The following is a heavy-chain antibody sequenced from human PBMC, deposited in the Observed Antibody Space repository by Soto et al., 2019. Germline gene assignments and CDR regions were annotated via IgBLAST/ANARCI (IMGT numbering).Heavy chain of an antibody. CDR1: GGTFNTYA. CDR3: ALASKWELLGYFYGMDV. D-gene: IGHD1-26*01. Sequence: QVQLVQSGAEVKKPGSSANVSCKASGGTFNTYAITWVRQAPGQGFEWMGGVIPLFNTPDYAQKFQGRLTITADESTSTVYLELSGLSSEDTAVYFYALASKWELLGYFYGMDVWGQWTTVTVSS. V-gene: IGHV1-69*01. J-gene: IGHJ6*02. CDR2: VIPLFNTP.